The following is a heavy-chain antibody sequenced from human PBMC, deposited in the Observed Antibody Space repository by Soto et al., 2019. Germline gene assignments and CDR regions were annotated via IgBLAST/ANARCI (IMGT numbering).Heavy chain of an antibody. CDR1: GFTVSSNY. CDR2: IYSGGST. Sequence: PGESLKISCAASGFTVSSNYMSWVRQAPGKGLEWVSVIYSGGSTYYADSVKGRFTISRDNSKNTLYLQMNSLRAEDTAVYYCARDLAFYDFWSGYPRDMDVWGQGTTVTVPS. CDR3: ARDLAFYDFWSGYPRDMDV. V-gene: IGHV3-53*01. J-gene: IGHJ6*02. D-gene: IGHD3-3*01.